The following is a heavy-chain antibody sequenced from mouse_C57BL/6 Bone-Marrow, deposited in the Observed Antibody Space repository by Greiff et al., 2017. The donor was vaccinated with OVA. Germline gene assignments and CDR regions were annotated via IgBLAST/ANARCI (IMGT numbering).Heavy chain of an antibody. D-gene: IGHD2-2*01. Sequence: QVQLKQSGAELVKPGASVKLSCKASGYTFTSYWMQWVKQRPGPGLEWIGEIDPSDRYTNYNQKFKGKAPLHVDTSSSTAYMQLSSLTSEDSAVYYCAREGGNGYPYYYAMDYWGQGTSVTVSS. CDR2: IDPSDRYT. J-gene: IGHJ4*01. CDR3: AREGGNGYPYYYAMDY. V-gene: IGHV1-50*01. CDR1: GYTFTSYW.